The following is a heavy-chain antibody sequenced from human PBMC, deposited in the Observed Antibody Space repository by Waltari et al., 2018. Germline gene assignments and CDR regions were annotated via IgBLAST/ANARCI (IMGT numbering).Heavy chain of an antibody. V-gene: IGHV4-39*01. CDR1: GGSISSSSYY. J-gene: IGHJ5*02. CDR2: IYYSGST. Sequence: QLQLQESGPGLVKPSETLSLTCPVSGGSISSSSYYWGWISQPPGKGLEWIGSIYYSGSTYYNPSLKSRVTISVDTSKNQFSLKLSSVTAADTAVYYCARTPKQQLVKEGWFDPWGQGTLVTVSS. CDR3: ARTPKQQLVKEGWFDP. D-gene: IGHD6-13*01.